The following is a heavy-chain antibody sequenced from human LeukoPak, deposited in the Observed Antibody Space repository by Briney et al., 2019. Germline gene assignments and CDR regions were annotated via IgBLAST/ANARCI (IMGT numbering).Heavy chain of an antibody. CDR1: GGSISSSSYY. J-gene: IGHJ5*02. V-gene: IGHV4-39*01. CDR2: IYYSGST. D-gene: IGHD5-18*01. Sequence: SESLSLTCTVSGGSISSSSYYWGWIRQPPGKGLEWIGSIYYSGSTYYNPSLKSRVTISVDTSKNQFSLKLSSVTAADTAVYYCARHLTPPPGDSYGYLVGSFDPWGQGTLVTVSS. CDR3: ARHLTPPPGDSYGYLVGSFDP.